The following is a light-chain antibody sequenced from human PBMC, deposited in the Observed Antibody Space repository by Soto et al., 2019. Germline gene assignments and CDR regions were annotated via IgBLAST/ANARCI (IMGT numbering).Light chain of an antibody. Sequence: EILLTQSPSTLSLSPGERATLSCRASPSVTNFLAWYQQRPGQAPRLLIYDASTRATGIPDRFSGSGSGTEFTLTISSPQSEDVAVYYCHQYNEWRTFGQGTKVDIK. V-gene: IGKV3-15*01. CDR1: PSVTNF. J-gene: IGKJ1*01. CDR2: DAS. CDR3: HQYNEWRT.